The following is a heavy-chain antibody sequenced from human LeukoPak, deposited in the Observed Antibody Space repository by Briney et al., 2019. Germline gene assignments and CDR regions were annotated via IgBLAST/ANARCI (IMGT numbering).Heavy chain of an antibody. Sequence: GGSLRLSCAASELTLCLYTVHGVPQARGQGRQGGFTISSSSSSIYYADSVKGRITVSRDNAKNSLYLQMNSLGAGDTAVYYCASGSWNYAFDIGGRGKRITVSS. V-gene: IGHV3-21*01. J-gene: IGHJ3*02. CDR1: ELTLCLYT. CDR3: ASGSWNYAFDI. D-gene: IGHD1-7*01. CDR2: ISSSSSSI.